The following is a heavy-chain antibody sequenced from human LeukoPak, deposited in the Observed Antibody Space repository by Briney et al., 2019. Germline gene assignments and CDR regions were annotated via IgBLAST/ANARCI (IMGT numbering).Heavy chain of an antibody. CDR1: GFTFSSYG. CDR3: ARDRLLIYYFDY. J-gene: IGHJ4*02. D-gene: IGHD3-10*01. V-gene: IGHV3-33*01. Sequence: GGSLRLSCAASGFTFSSYGMHWVRQAPGKGLEWVAVIWYDGSNEYYADSVKGRFTISRDNSKNTLYLQMNSLRAEDTAVYYCARDRLLIYYFDYWGQGTLVTVSS. CDR2: IWYDGSNE.